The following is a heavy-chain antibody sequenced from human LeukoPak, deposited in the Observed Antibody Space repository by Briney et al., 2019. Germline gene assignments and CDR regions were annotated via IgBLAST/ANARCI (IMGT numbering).Heavy chain of an antibody. Sequence: ASVKVSCKASGYTFTSYYLHWVRQAPGQGPEWTALINPSGGGTSYAQQFQGRVTMTRDTSTSTVYMEVSRLRSEDTGVYYCARTTSCGGDCYYFEYWGQGTRVTVSS. CDR2: INPSGGGT. CDR3: ARTTSCGGDCYYFEY. V-gene: IGHV1-46*01. J-gene: IGHJ4*02. D-gene: IGHD2-21*02. CDR1: GYTFTSYY.